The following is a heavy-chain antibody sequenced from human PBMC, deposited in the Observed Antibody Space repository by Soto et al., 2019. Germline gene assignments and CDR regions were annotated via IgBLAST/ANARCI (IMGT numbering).Heavy chain of an antibody. CDR3: ARGAADYGNAFDI. J-gene: IGHJ3*02. V-gene: IGHV4-31*02. CDR2: IYYSGNT. D-gene: IGHD4-17*01. Sequence: WTWIRQFPGKGLEWLAHIYYSGNTYYNPSLESRLSISQDTSTNQFSLSLTSVTAADTAVYYCARGAADYGNAFDIWGQGTLVTVSS.